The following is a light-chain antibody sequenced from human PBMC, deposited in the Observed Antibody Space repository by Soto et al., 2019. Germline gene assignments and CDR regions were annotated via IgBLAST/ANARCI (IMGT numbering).Light chain of an antibody. CDR3: QAWGTGMV. CDR1: SGHNSYA. J-gene: IGLJ2*01. V-gene: IGLV4-69*01. CDR2: LNSDGSH. Sequence: QPVLTQSPSASASLGASVKLTCTLSSGHNSYAIAWHQQQPGKGPRYLMKLNSDGSHSKEDGIPDRFSGSSSGAERYLTISSLQSEDEADYYCQAWGTGMVFGGGTKLTVL.